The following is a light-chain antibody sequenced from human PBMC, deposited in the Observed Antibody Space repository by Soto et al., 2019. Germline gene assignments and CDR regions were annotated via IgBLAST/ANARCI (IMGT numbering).Light chain of an antibody. J-gene: IGKJ2*01. CDR1: QSISSY. CDR2: AAS. CDR3: QQRYRTPPA. V-gene: IGKV1-39*01. Sequence: DIQMTQSPSSLSASVGDRVTITCRASQSISSYLNWYQQKPGKAPKLLIYAASSLQSGVPSRFSGSGSGTEFHPTISRLQTGDFGNFYLQQRYRTPPAFGQGTKLEIK.